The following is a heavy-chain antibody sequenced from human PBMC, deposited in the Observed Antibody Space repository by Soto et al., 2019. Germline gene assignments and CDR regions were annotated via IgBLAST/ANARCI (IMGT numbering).Heavy chain of an antibody. J-gene: IGHJ6*02. CDR1: GGSISSSSYF. CDR2: IYYSGST. V-gene: IGHV4-39*07. CDR3: ARGPVDTAMPHYYYYGMDV. Sequence: SETLSLTCTVSGGSISSSSYFWGWIRQPPGKGLEWIGSIYYSGSTYYNPSLKSRVTVSVDTSKNQFSLKLSSVTAADTAVYYCARGPVDTAMPHYYYYGMDVWGQGTTVTVSS. D-gene: IGHD5-18*01.